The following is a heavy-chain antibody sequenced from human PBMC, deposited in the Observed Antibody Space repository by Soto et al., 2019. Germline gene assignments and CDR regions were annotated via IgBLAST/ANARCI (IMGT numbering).Heavy chain of an antibody. CDR3: ARAGMDYYYGMDV. Sequence: TSETLSLTCTVSGGSISSYYWSWIRQPPGKGLEWIGYIYYSGSTNYNPSLKSRVTISVDTSKNQFSLKLSSVTAADTAVYYCARAGMDYYYGMDVWGQGTTVTVSS. CDR1: GGSISSYY. V-gene: IGHV4-59*01. D-gene: IGHD2-2*03. J-gene: IGHJ6*02. CDR2: IYYSGST.